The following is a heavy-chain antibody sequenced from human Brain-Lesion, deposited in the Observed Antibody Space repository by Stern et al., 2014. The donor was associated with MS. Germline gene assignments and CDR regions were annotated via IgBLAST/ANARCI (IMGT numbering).Heavy chain of an antibody. CDR3: AKVWLGELPENPFDY. V-gene: IGHV4-39*01. CDR2: IYYRGST. CDR1: GGSISSNSYY. J-gene: IGHJ4*02. Sequence: VQLVESGPGLVKPSETLSLTCTVSGGSISSNSYYWGWIRQPPGKGLEWIGSIYYRGSTYYNPSLKSRVTISKEPSKNQLSLKLTSVTAADTAVYFCAKVWLGELPENPFDYWGQGTLVTVSS. D-gene: IGHD3-10*01.